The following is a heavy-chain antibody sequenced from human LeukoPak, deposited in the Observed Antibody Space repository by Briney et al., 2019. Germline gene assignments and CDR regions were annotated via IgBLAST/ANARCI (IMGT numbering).Heavy chain of an antibody. CDR3: AKALSGSPPKPFDY. CDR2: IRYDGSDK. J-gene: IGHJ4*02. D-gene: IGHD1-26*01. Sequence: GGSLRLSCVASGFTFSIYGMHWVRQAPGKGLEWVAFIRYDGSDKYYAESVKGRFTISRDNSKNTRYLLMNSLRAEDTAVYYCAKALSGSPPKPFDYWGQGTLVTVSS. CDR1: GFTFSIYG. V-gene: IGHV3-30*02.